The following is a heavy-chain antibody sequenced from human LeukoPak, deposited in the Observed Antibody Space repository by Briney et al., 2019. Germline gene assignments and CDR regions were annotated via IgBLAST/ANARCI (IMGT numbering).Heavy chain of an antibody. CDR1: GFSLSTSGVG. CDR2: SYWNDEK. D-gene: IGHD6-13*01. J-gene: IGHJ5*02. Sequence: SGPTLVNPTQTLTLTCPFSGFSLSTSGVGVGWIRQPPEKALEWLALSYWNDEKRYSPSLKSRLTITKDTSKNQVVLTMTNMDPVDTATYYCAHSASSSWLNWFDPWGQGTLVTVSS. V-gene: IGHV2-5*01. CDR3: AHSASSSWLNWFDP.